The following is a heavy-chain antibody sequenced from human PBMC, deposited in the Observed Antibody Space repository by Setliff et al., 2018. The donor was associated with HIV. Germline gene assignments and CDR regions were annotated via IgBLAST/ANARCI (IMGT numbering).Heavy chain of an antibody. J-gene: IGHJ4*02. CDR3: ARHVGGSYVNFDY. CDR1: GGSISSSHYY. D-gene: IGHD3-16*01. CDR2: IYYSGST. Sequence: ASETLSLTCTVSGGSISSSHYYWGWIRQPPGKGLAWIGSIYYSGSTYYNPSLKSRITISVDTSKNQFSLKLSSVTAADTAVYYCARHVGGSYVNFDYWGQGTLVTVSS. V-gene: IGHV4-39*01.